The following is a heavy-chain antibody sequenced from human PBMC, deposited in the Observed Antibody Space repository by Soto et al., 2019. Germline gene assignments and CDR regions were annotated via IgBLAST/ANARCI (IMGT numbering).Heavy chain of an antibody. CDR2: IYWNDYK. V-gene: IGHV2-5*01. CDR3: AHLPIFNEGHDAFDI. Sequence: QITLKESGPTLVRPTQPLTLTCTFSGFSFSPSGVGVGWIRQPPGKALEWLAVIYWNDYKLYSPSLKTRVTITKDTFKNQVVLRMTNVDPVDTATYYCAHLPIFNEGHDAFDIWGPGTVVTVSA. J-gene: IGHJ3*02. CDR1: GFSFSPSGVG. D-gene: IGHD3-9*01.